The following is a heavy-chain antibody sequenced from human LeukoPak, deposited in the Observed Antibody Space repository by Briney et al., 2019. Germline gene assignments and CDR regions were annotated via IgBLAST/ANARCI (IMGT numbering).Heavy chain of an antibody. D-gene: IGHD5-18*01. CDR1: GGSISSGSYY. Sequence: PSQTLSLTCTVSGGSISSGSYYWSWIRQPAGKGLEWIGRIYTSGSTNYNPSLKSRVTISVDTSKNQFSLKLSSVTAADTAVYYCARVQYSYGYSLVYWGQGTLVTVSS. CDR2: IYTSGST. CDR3: ARVQYSYGYSLVY. J-gene: IGHJ4*02. V-gene: IGHV4-61*02.